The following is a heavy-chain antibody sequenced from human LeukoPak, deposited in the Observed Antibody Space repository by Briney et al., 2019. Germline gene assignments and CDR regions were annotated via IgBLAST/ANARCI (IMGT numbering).Heavy chain of an antibody. CDR2: INWNGGST. CDR3: ARGLYYYGSRIPNWFDP. D-gene: IGHD3-10*01. V-gene: IGHV3-20*04. J-gene: IGHJ5*02. CDR1: GFTFDDYG. Sequence: SGGSLRLSCAASGFTFDDYGMSWVRQAPGKGLEWVSGINWNGGSTGYADSVKGRFTISRDNAKNSLYLQMNSLRADDTAVYYCARGLYYYGSRIPNWFDPWGQGTLVTVSS.